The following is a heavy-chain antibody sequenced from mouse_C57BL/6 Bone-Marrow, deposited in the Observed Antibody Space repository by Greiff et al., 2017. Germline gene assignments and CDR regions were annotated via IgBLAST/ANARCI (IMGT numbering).Heavy chain of an antibody. D-gene: IGHD3-2*02. CDR3: ARSVDSSGYD. Sequence: QVQLKQPGAELVKPGASVKLSCKASGYTFTSYWMQWVKQRPGQGLEWIGEIDPSDSYTNYNQKFKGKATLTVDTSSSTAYMQLSSLTSEDSAVYYCARSVDSSGYDWGQGTTLTVSS. V-gene: IGHV1-50*01. CDR1: GYTFTSYW. CDR2: IDPSDSYT. J-gene: IGHJ2*01.